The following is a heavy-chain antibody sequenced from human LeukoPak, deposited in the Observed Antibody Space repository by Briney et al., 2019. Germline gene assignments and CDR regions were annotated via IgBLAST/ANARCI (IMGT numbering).Heavy chain of an antibody. Sequence: PSETLSLTCTVSGGSISSYYWSWIRQPPGKGLEWIGYIYYSGSTNYNPSLKSRVTISVDTSKNQFSLKLSSVTAADTAVYYCARDTGSSGLDSWGQGTLVTVSS. CDR2: IYYSGST. CDR1: GGSISSYY. V-gene: IGHV4-59*01. CDR3: ARDTGSSGLDS. J-gene: IGHJ4*02. D-gene: IGHD3-22*01.